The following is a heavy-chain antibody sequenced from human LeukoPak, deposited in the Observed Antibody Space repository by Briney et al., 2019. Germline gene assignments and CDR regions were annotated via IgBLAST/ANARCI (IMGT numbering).Heavy chain of an antibody. CDR2: IKESESEG. J-gene: IGHJ6*03. CDR3: ATVGADLKNYYMDV. Sequence: PGGSLRLSCAASGFTFRIYWMTWVRQAPGKGPEWVATIKESESEGYYVDSVKGRFTISRDNAKNSLHLHMNSLRAEDTAVYYCATVGADLKNYYMDVWGKGTTVTVSS. CDR1: GFTFRIYW. V-gene: IGHV3-7*01.